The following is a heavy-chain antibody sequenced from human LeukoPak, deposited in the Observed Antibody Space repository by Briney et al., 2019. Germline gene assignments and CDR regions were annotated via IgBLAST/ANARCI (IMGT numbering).Heavy chain of an antibody. CDR2: ITYRGSG. CDR1: NGFDSYY. D-gene: IGHD2-21*02. V-gene: IGHV4-34*01. J-gene: IGHJ4*02. CDR3: GVYGGDWRFDF. Sequence: SGTLSLTCAVYNGFDSYYMTIVRQPPGKGLEWVGEITYRGSGNYSPSLKGRATISINVSQRQFSLSLRSVTAADTATYYCGVYGGDWRFDFWGQGTPITVSS.